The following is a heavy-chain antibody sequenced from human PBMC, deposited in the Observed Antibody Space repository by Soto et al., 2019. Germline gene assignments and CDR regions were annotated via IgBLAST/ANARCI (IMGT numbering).Heavy chain of an antibody. Sequence: GGSLRLSCAASGFTFSDYYMSWIRQAPGKGLEWVSYISSSGSTIYYADSVKGRFTISRDNAKNSLYLQMNSLRAEDTAVYYCARGRPDYSIDHTFDYWGQGTLVTVSS. CDR2: ISSSGSTI. J-gene: IGHJ4*02. CDR1: GFTFSDYY. CDR3: ARGRPDYSIDHTFDY. V-gene: IGHV3-11*01. D-gene: IGHD4-4*01.